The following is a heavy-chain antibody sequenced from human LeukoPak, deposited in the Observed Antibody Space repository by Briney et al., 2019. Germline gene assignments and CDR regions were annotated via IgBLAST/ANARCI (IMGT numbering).Heavy chain of an antibody. CDR3: ARTYYYDSSALGGLDY. CDR1: GGTFSSYA. J-gene: IGHJ4*02. CDR2: IIPIFGTA. Sequence: GASVKVSCKASGGTFSSYAISWVRQAPGQGLEWMGRIIPIFGTANYAQKFQGRVTITTDESTSTAYMELSSLRSEDTAVYYCARTYYYDSSALGGLDYWGQGTLVTVSS. V-gene: IGHV1-69*05. D-gene: IGHD3-22*01.